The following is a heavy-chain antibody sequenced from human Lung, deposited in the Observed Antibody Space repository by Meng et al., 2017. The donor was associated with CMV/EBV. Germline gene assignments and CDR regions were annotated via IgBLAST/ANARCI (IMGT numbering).Heavy chain of an antibody. Sequence: ASVXVSXKASGYNFTGYYIHWVRQAPGQGLEWMGWINPNSGSTNYAQKFQGRITMTGDTSITTAYMELSRLRSDDMAVYHCARVKRYCTGGTCSSTGYYGMDVWXQGTTVTVSS. CDR3: ARVKRYCTGGTCSSTGYYGMDV. CDR2: INPNSGST. CDR1: GYNFTGYY. J-gene: IGHJ6*02. V-gene: IGHV1-2*02. D-gene: IGHD2-15*01.